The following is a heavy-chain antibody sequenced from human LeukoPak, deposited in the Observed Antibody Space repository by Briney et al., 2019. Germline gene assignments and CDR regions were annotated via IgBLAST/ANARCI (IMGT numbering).Heavy chain of an antibody. CDR1: GYTITDYY. Sequence: ASVKVSCKASGYTITDYYMHWVRQAPGQGFEWMGWINPNDGDTNYAQKFQGRVTMTRDTSISTAHMGVSRLRSDDTAVYYCARANFLYCSSTTCLFDYWGQGTLVTVSS. CDR2: INPNDGDT. CDR3: ARANFLYCSSTTCLFDY. J-gene: IGHJ4*02. D-gene: IGHD2-2*01. V-gene: IGHV1-2*02.